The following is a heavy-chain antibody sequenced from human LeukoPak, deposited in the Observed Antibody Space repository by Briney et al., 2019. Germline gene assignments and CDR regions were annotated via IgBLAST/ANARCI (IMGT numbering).Heavy chain of an antibody. CDR3: ATLERWPNPWDFQH. CDR1: GGTFSSYA. D-gene: IGHD5-24*01. J-gene: IGHJ1*01. CDR2: INPIFGTA. V-gene: IGHV1-69*05. Sequence: SVKVSCKASGGTFSSYAISWVRQAPGQGLEWMGGINPIFGTANYAQKFQGRVTITTDESTSTAYMELSSLRSEDTAVYYCATLERWPNPWDFQHWGQGTLVTVSS.